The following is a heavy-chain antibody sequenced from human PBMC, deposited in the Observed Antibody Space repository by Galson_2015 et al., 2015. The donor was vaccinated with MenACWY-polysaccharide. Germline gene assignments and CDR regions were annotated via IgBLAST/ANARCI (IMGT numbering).Heavy chain of an antibody. J-gene: IGHJ5*01. D-gene: IGHD6-19*01. CDR1: GASITSTSFY. CDR3: ARARIAKAGSGGNHWFDS. V-gene: IGHV4-39*07. CDR2: IYYSGIT. Sequence: SETLSLTCSVSGASITSTSFYWGWIRQPPGKGLEWIGNIYYSGITYYNPSLKSRLSISVDTSKNQFSLELTSVTAADTAVYYCARARIAKAGSGGNHWFDSWGQGTLVTVSS.